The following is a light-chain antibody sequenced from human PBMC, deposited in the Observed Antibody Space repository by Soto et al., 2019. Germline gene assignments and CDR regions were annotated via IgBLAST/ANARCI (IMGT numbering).Light chain of an antibody. Sequence: DIQMTQSPSSLSASVGDRVTITCRASQGISSYLAWYQQKPGKAPKLLIYAASTLQSGVPSRFSGSGSGTDFTLTISSLQPEDSATYYCQQSYGTPIIFGQGTRLEI. V-gene: IGKV1-39*01. CDR1: QGISSY. CDR2: AAS. CDR3: QQSYGTPII. J-gene: IGKJ5*01.